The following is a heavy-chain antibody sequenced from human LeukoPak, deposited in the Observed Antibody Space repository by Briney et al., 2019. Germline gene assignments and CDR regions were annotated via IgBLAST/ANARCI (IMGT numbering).Heavy chain of an antibody. V-gene: IGHV3-48*01. CDR3: ARRFWSGYLSGGWFDY. CDR1: GFTFSSYS. Sequence: GGSLRLSCAASGFTFSSYSMNWVRQAPGKWLEWVSYISSSSSTIYYADSVKGRFTISRDNAKNSLYLQMNSLRAEDTAVYYCARRFWSGYLSGGWFDYWGQGTLVTVSS. J-gene: IGHJ5*01. CDR2: ISSSSSTI. D-gene: IGHD3-3*01.